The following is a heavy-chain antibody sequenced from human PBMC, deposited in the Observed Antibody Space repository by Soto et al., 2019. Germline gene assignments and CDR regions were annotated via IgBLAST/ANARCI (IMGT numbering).Heavy chain of an antibody. D-gene: IGHD2-8*01. V-gene: IGHV3-23*01. Sequence: GSLRLSCAASGFSFSAYALTWVRQSPGKWLEWVATISGSGLEAYYADSVRGRLTISRDNSKKHLFLQMSSLRAEDTAIYYCAKGMSDIQLMDVATLFDSWGQGT. CDR1: GFSFSAYA. J-gene: IGHJ4*02. CDR2: ISGSGLEA. CDR3: AKGMSDIQLMDVATLFDS.